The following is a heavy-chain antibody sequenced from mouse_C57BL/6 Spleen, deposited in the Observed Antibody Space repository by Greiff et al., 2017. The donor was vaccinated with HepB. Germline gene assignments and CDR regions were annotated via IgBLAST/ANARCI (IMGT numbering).Heavy chain of an antibody. CDR2: ISSGSSTI. Sequence: EVKLVESGGGLVKPGGSLKLSCAASGFTFSDYGMHWVRQAPEKGLEWVAYISSGSSTIYYADTVKGRFTISRDNAKNTLFLQMTSLRSEDTAMYYCARDGGAYWGQGTLVTVSA. CDR1: GFTFSDYG. V-gene: IGHV5-17*01. CDR3: ARDGGAY. D-gene: IGHD1-1*02. J-gene: IGHJ3*01.